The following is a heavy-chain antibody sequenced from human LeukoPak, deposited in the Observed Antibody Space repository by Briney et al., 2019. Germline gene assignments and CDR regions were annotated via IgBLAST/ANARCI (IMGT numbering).Heavy chain of an antibody. CDR2: INHNGNVN. CDR1: GFTFSSYW. J-gene: IGHJ6*02. Sequence: GGSLRLSCAASGFTFSSYWMNWVRQAPGKGLGWVASINHNGNVNYYVDSVKGRFTISRDNAKNSLYLQMSNLRAEDTAVYFCARGGGLDVWGQGATVTVSS. CDR3: ARGGGLDV. D-gene: IGHD3-16*01. V-gene: IGHV3-7*03.